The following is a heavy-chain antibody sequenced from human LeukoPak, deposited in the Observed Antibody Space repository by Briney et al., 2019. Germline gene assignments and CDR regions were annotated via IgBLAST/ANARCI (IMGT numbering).Heavy chain of an antibody. CDR2: IWYDGSNK. CDR3: ASSLRQIVGATGVDY. Sequence: GGSLRLSCAASGFTFSSYGMHWVRQAPGKGLEWVAVIWYDGSNKYYADSVKGRFTISRDNSKNTLYLQMNSLRAEDTAVYYCASSLRQIVGATGVDYWGQGTLVTVSS. J-gene: IGHJ4*02. CDR1: GFTFSSYG. V-gene: IGHV3-33*01. D-gene: IGHD1-26*01.